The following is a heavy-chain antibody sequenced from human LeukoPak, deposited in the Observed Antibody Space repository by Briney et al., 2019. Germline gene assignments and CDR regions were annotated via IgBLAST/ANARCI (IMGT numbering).Heavy chain of an antibody. V-gene: IGHV4-31*03. CDR2: IYYSGST. J-gene: IGHJ3*02. CDR1: GGSISSGGYY. Sequence: SETLSLTCTVSGGSISSGGYYWSWIRQHPGKGLEWIVYIYYSGSTYYNPSLKSRVTISVDTSKNQFSLKLSSVTAADTAVYYCARVSSTVTTSGHDAFDIWGQGTMVTVSS. D-gene: IGHD4-17*01. CDR3: ARVSSTVTTSGHDAFDI.